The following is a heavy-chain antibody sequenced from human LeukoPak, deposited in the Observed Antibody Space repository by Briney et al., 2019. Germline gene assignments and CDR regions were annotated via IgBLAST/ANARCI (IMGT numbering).Heavy chain of an antibody. Sequence: SETLSLTCAVYGGSFSGYYWSWIRQPPGKGLEWIGEINHSGSTNYNPSLKSRVTISVDTSKNQFSLKLSSVTAADTAVYYCASIAGGSSGWYRAYYFDYWGQGTLVTVSS. CDR1: GGSFSGYY. CDR3: ASIAGGSSGWYRAYYFDY. D-gene: IGHD6-13*01. CDR2: INHSGST. V-gene: IGHV4-34*01. J-gene: IGHJ4*02.